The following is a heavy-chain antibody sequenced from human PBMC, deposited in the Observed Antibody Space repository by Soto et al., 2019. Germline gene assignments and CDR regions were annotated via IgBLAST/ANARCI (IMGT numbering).Heavy chain of an antibody. CDR3: ARDPGRTLNLGIVLVPAAIGPPYYYYYYGMDV. Sequence: PSETLSLTCTVSGGSISSYYWSWIRQPPGKGLEWIGYIHYSGSTKYNPSLKSRVTISVDTSISTAYMELSRLRSDDTAVYYCARDPGRTLNLGIVLVPAAIGPPYYYYYYGMDVWGQGTTVTVSS. V-gene: IGHV4-59*01. D-gene: IGHD2-2*03. CDR2: IHYSGST. CDR1: GGSISSYY. J-gene: IGHJ6*02.